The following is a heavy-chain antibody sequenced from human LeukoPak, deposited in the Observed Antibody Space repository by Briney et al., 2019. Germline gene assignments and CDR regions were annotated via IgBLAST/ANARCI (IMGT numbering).Heavy chain of an antibody. CDR1: GYTFNSYG. J-gene: IGHJ5*02. V-gene: IGHV1-18*01. D-gene: IGHD2-8*01. CDR2: ISAYNGNT. Sequence: ASVKVSCKASGYTFNSYGISWVRQAPGQGLDWMGCISAYNGNTNYAQKLQGRVTMTTDTSTSTAYMELRSLRSDDTAVYYCARDIVLMVYGGNWFDPWGQGTLVTVSS. CDR3: ARDIVLMVYGGNWFDP.